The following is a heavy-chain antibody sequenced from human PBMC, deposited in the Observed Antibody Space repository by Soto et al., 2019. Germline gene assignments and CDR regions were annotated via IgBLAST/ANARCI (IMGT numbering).Heavy chain of an antibody. CDR1: VFTFSSYG. CDR2: IWYDGSNK. D-gene: IGHD3-22*01. Sequence: WWSLRLSCSASVFTFSSYGMHWWRQAPGKGLEWVAVIWYDGSNKYYADSVKGRFTISRDNSKNTLYLQMNSLRAEDTAVYYCARQSAYYDSSGSPTLVDYWGQGTLVTVSS. CDR3: ARQSAYYDSSGSPTLVDY. J-gene: IGHJ4*02. V-gene: IGHV3-33*01.